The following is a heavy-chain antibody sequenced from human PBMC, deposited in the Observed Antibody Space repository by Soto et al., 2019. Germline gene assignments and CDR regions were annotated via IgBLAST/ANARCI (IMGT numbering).Heavy chain of an antibody. CDR1: GYTFINFG. Sequence: ASVKVSFKASGYTFINFGFSLVLHAPLQGLEWVGWISGYNVNTNYAQKFQGRVTMTTDTSTSTAYMDLRRLRYDDTAVYYCARKRNIVNFPTQEDYWGQRRLVSVSS. J-gene: IGHJ4*02. D-gene: IGHD3-16*02. CDR3: ARKRNIVNFPTQEDY. V-gene: IGHV1-18*01. CDR2: ISGYNVNT.